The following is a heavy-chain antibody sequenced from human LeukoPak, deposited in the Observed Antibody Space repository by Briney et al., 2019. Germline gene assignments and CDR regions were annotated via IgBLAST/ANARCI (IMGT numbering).Heavy chain of an antibody. Sequence: PGGSLRLSCAASGFTFSTYWMHWVRQAPGKGLMWVSRIKSDGSSTTYADSVKGRFTISRDNAKNTLYLQMNSLRAKDTAVYYCASSWSLTNWGQGTLVTVSS. V-gene: IGHV3-74*01. CDR2: IKSDGSST. CDR3: ASSWSLTN. D-gene: IGHD6-13*01. J-gene: IGHJ4*02. CDR1: GFTFSTYW.